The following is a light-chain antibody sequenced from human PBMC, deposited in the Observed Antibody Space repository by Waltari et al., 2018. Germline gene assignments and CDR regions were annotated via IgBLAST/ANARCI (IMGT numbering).Light chain of an antibody. CDR1: QRINSY. V-gene: IGKV1-39*01. J-gene: IGKJ1*01. CDR3: QQSYSTWT. CDR2: GAS. Sequence: DIQMTQSPSSLSASVGDRVTITCRASQRINSYLNWYQQKPGKAPKLLIYGASSLQSGVPSGFSGSGSGTEFTLTINSLQPEDFATYYCQQSYSTWTFGQGTKVEIK.